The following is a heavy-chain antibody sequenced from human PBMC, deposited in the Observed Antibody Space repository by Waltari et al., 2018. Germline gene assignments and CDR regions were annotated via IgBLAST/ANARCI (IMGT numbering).Heavy chain of an antibody. CDR1: GYTFTNFF. J-gene: IGHJ4*02. Sequence: QVLLVQSGAEVKKSGASVKVSCKASGYTFTNFFLHWLRQAPGQGLEWMGRLNPSTGGTDYAQRFQGRLTLTRDTAINTAFLELSRLRSDDTAVYYCGRLYDSSGYYNGDYWGQGTLVTVSS. V-gene: IGHV1-2*06. CDR3: GRLYDSSGYYNGDY. D-gene: IGHD3-22*01. CDR2: LNPSTGGT.